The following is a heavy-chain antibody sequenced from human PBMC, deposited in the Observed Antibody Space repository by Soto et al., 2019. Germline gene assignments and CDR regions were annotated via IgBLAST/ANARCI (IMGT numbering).Heavy chain of an antibody. V-gene: IGHV6-1*01. CDR3: ARLIGNSWLDS. D-gene: IGHD2-8*01. Sequence: SQTLSLTCAICGDSVSTNSATWDWIRQSPSRGLEWLGRTYYRSKWDYDYAASVKGRININPDTSNNQVSLHLDSVTPDDTAVYYCARLIGNSWLDSWGQGTLVTVSS. CDR1: GDSVSTNSAT. J-gene: IGHJ5*01. CDR2: TYYRSKWDY.